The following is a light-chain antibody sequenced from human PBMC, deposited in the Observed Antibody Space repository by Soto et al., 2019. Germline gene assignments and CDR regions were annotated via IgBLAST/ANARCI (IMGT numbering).Light chain of an antibody. Sequence: EILMTQSPATLSVSPGERVTLSCRASESVSSYLAWYQQKRGQAPRLLIYGGSTRATSIPARFSGSGSGTEFTLTISSLQSEDVAVYYCQQYYGSPLAFGQGTKVEIK. CDR3: QQYYGSPLA. J-gene: IGKJ1*01. V-gene: IGKV3-15*01. CDR1: ESVSSY. CDR2: GGS.